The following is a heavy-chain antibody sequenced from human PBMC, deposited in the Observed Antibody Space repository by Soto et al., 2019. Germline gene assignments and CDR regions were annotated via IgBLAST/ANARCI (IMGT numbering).Heavy chain of an antibody. J-gene: IGHJ4*02. CDR1: GFTFSSYA. CDR2: INAGNGNT. V-gene: IGHV1-3*01. CDR3: ARDSGRFGEQEGTPFDY. D-gene: IGHD3-10*01. Sequence: QVQLVESGGGVVQPGRSLRLSCAASGFTFSSYAMHWVRQAPGQRLEWMGWINAGNGNTKYSQKFQGRVTITRDTSASTAYMELSSLRSEDTAVYYCARDSGRFGEQEGTPFDYWGQGTLVTVSS.